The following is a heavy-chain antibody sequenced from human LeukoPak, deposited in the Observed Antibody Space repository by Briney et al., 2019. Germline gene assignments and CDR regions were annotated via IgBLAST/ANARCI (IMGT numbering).Heavy chain of an antibody. Sequence: PGGSLRLFCAASGFTFSSYSMNWVRQAPGKGLEWVSSISSSSSYIYYADSVKGRFTISRDNAKNSLYLQMNSLRAEDTAVYYCARDGYCGGDCYDAFDIWGQGTMVTVSS. D-gene: IGHD2-21*01. CDR2: ISSSSSYI. V-gene: IGHV3-21*01. CDR1: GFTFSSYS. J-gene: IGHJ3*02. CDR3: ARDGYCGGDCYDAFDI.